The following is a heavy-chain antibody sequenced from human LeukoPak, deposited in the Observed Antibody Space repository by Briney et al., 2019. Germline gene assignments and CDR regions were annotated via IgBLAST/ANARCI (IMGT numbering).Heavy chain of an antibody. V-gene: IGHV4-59*01. CDR3: ARGRNNAWKTDY. CDR1: GDSISNYY. Sequence: SETLSLTCVVSGDSISNYYWNWFRQPPRKGLEWIGCISYTGTTNYNPSLKSRVSISIDTSKNQFSLELNSVTSTDTAVYYCARGRNNAWKTDYWGQGTLVTVSS. CDR2: ISYTGTT. D-gene: IGHD2-8*01. J-gene: IGHJ4*02.